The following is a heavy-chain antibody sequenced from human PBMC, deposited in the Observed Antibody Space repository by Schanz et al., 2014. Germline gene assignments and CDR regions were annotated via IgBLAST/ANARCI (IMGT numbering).Heavy chain of an antibody. CDR1: GFTFSSYG. D-gene: IGHD3-10*01. J-gene: IGHJ4*02. CDR2: ISLDGSNQ. Sequence: QVHLVESCFFFFPPFISLRLSCAASGFTFSSYGMHWVRQAPGKGLEWVAIISLDGSNQYYADSVKGRFIISRDNSKNTLYLQMNSLRAEDTAVYYCAVLGGFGELPLDYRGQGTLVTVSS. V-gene: IGHV3-30*03. CDR3: AVLGGFGELPLDY.